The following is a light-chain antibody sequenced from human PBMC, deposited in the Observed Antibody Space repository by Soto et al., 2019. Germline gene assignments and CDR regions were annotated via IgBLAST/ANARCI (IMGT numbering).Light chain of an antibody. J-gene: IGKJ5*01. Sequence: ELALTQSPAPLSLSPWEMATLSCRASQSVSSYLAWYQQKPRQAPRLLISDASHRATGIPARFSGGGSRTDITLTPRRLEPEDFSVYYCQQSINWPPITFGQGTRLEI. CDR3: QQSINWPPIT. CDR2: DAS. CDR1: QSVSSY. V-gene: IGKV3-11*01.